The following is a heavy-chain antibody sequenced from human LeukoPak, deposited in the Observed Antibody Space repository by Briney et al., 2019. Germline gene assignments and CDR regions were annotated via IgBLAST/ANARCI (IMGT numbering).Heavy chain of an antibody. CDR3: AREGDDYGDYMAPY. D-gene: IGHD4-17*01. Sequence: PSETLSLTCTVSGGSISSYYWSWIRQPPGKGLEWIGYIYYSGSTNYNPSLKSRVTISVDTSKNQFSLKRSSVTAADTAVYYCAREGDDYGDYMAPYWGQGTLVTVSS. CDR1: GGSISSYY. V-gene: IGHV4-59*12. CDR2: IYYSGST. J-gene: IGHJ4*02.